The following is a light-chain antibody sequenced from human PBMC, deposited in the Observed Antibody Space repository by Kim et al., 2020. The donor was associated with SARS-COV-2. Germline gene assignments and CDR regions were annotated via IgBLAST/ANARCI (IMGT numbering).Light chain of an antibody. V-gene: IGLV2-14*03. Sequence: SITISCTGTSSDVGGYNYVSWYQHHPGKAPKLMIYDVSRRPSGVSHRFSGSKSGNTASLTISGLQAEDEADYYCSSYTSSSAFYVFGTGTKVTVL. CDR3: SSYTSSSAFYV. J-gene: IGLJ1*01. CDR1: SSDVGGYNY. CDR2: DVS.